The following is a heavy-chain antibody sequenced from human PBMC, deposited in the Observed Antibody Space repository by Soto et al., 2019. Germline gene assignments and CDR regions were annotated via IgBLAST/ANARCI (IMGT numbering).Heavy chain of an antibody. V-gene: IGHV4-39*01. CDR2: IYYSGST. CDR1: GGSISSSSYY. J-gene: IGHJ5*02. Sequence: PSETLSLTCTVSGGSISSSSYYWGWIRQPPGKGLEWIGSIYYSGSTYYNPSLKSRVTISVDTSKNQFSLKLSSVTAADTAVYYCASAEPVPEYSGYDYSGWFDPWGQGTLVTVSS. D-gene: IGHD5-12*01. CDR3: ASAEPVPEYSGYDYSGWFDP.